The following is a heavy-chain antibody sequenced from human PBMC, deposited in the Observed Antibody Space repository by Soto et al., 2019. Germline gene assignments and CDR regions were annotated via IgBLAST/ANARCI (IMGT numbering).Heavy chain of an antibody. Sequence: GASVKVSCKASGYTFTNYAMHWVRQAPGQRLEWMGWVNAGNGNTKYSQQFQGRVTITRDTSASTAYMELSSLRSEDTAVYYCARSSGYYYLEYWAQRTLVTVSS. CDR3: ARSSGYYYLEY. J-gene: IGHJ4*02. CDR1: GYTFTNYA. CDR2: VNAGNGNT. D-gene: IGHD3-22*01. V-gene: IGHV1-3*01.